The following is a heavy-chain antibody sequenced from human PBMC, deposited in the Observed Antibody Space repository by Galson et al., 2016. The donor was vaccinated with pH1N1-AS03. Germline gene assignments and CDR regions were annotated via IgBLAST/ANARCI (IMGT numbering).Heavy chain of an antibody. Sequence: ALVKPTQTLTLTCTFSGFSLSTGGEGVGWIRQPPGKALEWLTLIHWDDDKRYSPSLRTRLTITKDTPKNQVVLTMTNMDPVDTATYFCVHRRRTITVASVFDYGGQGALVTGSS. CDR1: GFSLSTGGEG. CDR3: VHRRRTITVASVFDY. D-gene: IGHD5-12*01. J-gene: IGHJ4*02. CDR2: IHWDDDK. V-gene: IGHV2-5*02.